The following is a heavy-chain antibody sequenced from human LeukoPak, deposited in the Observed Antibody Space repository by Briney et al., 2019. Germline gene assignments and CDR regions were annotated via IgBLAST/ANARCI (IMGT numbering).Heavy chain of an antibody. Sequence: AASVNVSCKASGYTFTSYGISWVRQAPGQGLEWMGWISAYNGNTNYAQKLQGRVTMTTDTSTSTAYMELRSLRSDDTAVYYCARGISDYDILTGYYRVTANDYWGQGTLVTVSS. CDR1: GYTFTSYG. CDR2: ISAYNGNT. J-gene: IGHJ4*02. V-gene: IGHV1-18*01. CDR3: ARGISDYDILTGYYRVTANDY. D-gene: IGHD3-9*01.